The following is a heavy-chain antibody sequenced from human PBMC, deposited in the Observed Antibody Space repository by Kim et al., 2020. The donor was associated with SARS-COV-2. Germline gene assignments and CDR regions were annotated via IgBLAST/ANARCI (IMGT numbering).Heavy chain of an antibody. J-gene: IGHJ4*02. CDR2: IYYSGST. CDR3: ARGREYYGGNSGRY. V-gene: IGHV4-39*07. CDR1: GGSISSSSYY. Sequence: SETLSLTCTVSGGSISSSSYYWGWIRQPPGKGLEWIGSIYYSGSTYYNPSLKSRVTISVDTSKNQFSLKLSSVTAADTAVYYCARGREYYGGNSGRYWGQGTLVTVSS. D-gene: IGHD4-17*01.